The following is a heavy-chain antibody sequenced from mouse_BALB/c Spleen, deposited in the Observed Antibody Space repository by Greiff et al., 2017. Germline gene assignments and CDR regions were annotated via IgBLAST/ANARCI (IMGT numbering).Heavy chain of an antibody. V-gene: IGHV14-3*02. J-gene: IGHJ3*01. CDR1: GFNIKDTY. CDR3: ARSSFYDGYPAWFAY. CDR2: IDPANGNT. D-gene: IGHD2-3*01. Sequence: VQLQQSGAELVKPGASVKLSCTASGFNIKDTYMHWVKQRPEQGLEWIGRIDPANGNTKYDPKFQGKATITADTSSNTAYLQLSSLTSEDTAVYYCARSSFYDGYPAWFAYWGQGTLVTVSA.